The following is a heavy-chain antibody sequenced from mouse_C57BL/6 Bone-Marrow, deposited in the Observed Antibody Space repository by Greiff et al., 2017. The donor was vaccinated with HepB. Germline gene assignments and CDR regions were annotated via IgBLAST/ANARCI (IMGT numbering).Heavy chain of an antibody. CDR1: GFDFSSYW. D-gene: IGHD1-1*01. Sequence: EVQVEESGGGLVQPGGSLKLSCAASGFDFSSYWMRWVRRAPGKGLEWIGEINPDSSTINYAPSLKDKFIISRDNAKKTLYLQMSKVRSEDTALYYCARPGAYYYGSSYWYFDVWGTGTTVTVSS. CDR2: INPDSSTI. V-gene: IGHV4-1*01. CDR3: ARPGAYYYGSSYWYFDV. J-gene: IGHJ1*03.